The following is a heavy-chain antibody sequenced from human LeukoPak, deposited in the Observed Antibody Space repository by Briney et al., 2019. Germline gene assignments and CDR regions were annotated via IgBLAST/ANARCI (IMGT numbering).Heavy chain of an antibody. CDR2: IYSGGST. CDR1: GXTVSSNY. J-gene: IGHJ4*02. V-gene: IGHV3-53*01. Sequence: GGSLRLSCAASGXTVSSNYMSWVRQAPGKGLEWVSVIYSGGSTYYADSVKGRFTISRDNPKNTLYLQMNSLRAEDTAVYYCARGPRQLDHFFDYWGQGTLVTVSS. D-gene: IGHD6-13*01. CDR3: ARGPRQLDHFFDY.